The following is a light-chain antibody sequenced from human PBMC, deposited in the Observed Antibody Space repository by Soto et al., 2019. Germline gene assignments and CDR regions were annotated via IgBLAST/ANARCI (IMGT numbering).Light chain of an antibody. CDR2: GNS. J-gene: IGLJ2*01. CDR1: SSNIGAGYD. CDR3: QSYDSSLSGSNVV. Sequence: QSVLTQPPSVSGAPGQTVTISCTGSSSNIGAGYDVHWYQQLPGKAPKLLIYGNSNRPSGVPDRFSGSKSGTSASLAITGLQAEDEADYFGQSYDSSLSGSNVVFGGGTKLTVL. V-gene: IGLV1-40*01.